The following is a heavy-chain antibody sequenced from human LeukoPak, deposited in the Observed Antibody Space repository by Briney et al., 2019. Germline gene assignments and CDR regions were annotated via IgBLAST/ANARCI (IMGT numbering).Heavy chain of an antibody. Sequence: PSETLSLTCAVYGGSFSGYYWGWIRQPPGKGLEWIGSIYYTGSTYYNPSLKSRVTISVDTSKNQFSLKLSSVTAADTAVYYCARVGRPLRFLEWFDYWGQGTLVTVSS. CDR1: GGSFSGYY. CDR2: IYYTGST. D-gene: IGHD3-3*01. V-gene: IGHV4-34*01. CDR3: ARVGRPLRFLEWFDY. J-gene: IGHJ4*02.